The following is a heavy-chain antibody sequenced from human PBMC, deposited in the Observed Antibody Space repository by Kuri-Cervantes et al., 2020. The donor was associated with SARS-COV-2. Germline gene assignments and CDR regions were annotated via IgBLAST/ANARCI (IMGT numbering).Heavy chain of an antibody. Sequence: ASVKVSCKASGYSFSKYAVSWVRQAPGQGLEWMGRISPYTDNTHYAPEFQGRITMTTDTSTSTANMELRSLTSDDTAVYYCATDSRLLEWLLPPRSDAFDIWGQGTMVTVSS. V-gene: IGHV1-18*01. D-gene: IGHD3-3*01. J-gene: IGHJ3*02. CDR2: ISPYTDNT. CDR3: ATDSRLLEWLLPPRSDAFDI. CDR1: GYSFSKYA.